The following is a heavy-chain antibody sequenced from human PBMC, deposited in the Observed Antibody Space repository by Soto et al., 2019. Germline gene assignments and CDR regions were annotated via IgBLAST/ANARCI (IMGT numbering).Heavy chain of an antibody. CDR2: ISGSGGST. V-gene: IGHV3-23*01. J-gene: IGHJ3*02. CDR3: AKDRRRWIVVVSDAFDI. Sequence: PGGSLRLSCAASGFTFSSYAMSWVRQAPGKGLEWVSAISGSGGSTYYADSVKGRFTISRDNSKNTLYLQMNSLRAKDTAVYYCAKDRRRWIVVVSDAFDIWGQGTMVTVSS. D-gene: IGHD3-22*01. CDR1: GFTFSSYA.